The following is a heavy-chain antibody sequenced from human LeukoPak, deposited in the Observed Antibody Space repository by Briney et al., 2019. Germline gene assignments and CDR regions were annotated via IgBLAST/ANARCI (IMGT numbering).Heavy chain of an antibody. V-gene: IGHV4-39*07. CDR2: IYYSGST. D-gene: IGHD6-13*01. CDR3: ARPLAAAGAPGVAFDI. J-gene: IGHJ3*02. CDR1: GVSISSSSYY. Sequence: NPSETLSLTCTVSGVSISSSSYYWGWIRQPPGKGLEWIGSIYYSGSTYYNPSLKSRVTISVDTSKNQFSLKLSSVTAAHTAVYYCARPLAAAGAPGVAFDIWGQGTMVTVSS.